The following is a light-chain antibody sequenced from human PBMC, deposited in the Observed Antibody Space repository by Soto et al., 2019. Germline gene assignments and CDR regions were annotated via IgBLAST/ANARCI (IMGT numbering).Light chain of an antibody. J-gene: IGLJ7*01. CDR3: ASWDDSLNGAV. V-gene: IGLV1-44*01. CDR1: SSNIGSNT. CDR2: ANN. Sequence: QSVLTQPPSASGTPGQRVTISCSGSSSNIGSNTVNWYQQLPGTAPKLLIYANNQRPSGVPDRFSASKSGASAFLAISGLQSEDEADYYCASWDDSLNGAVFGGGTQLTVL.